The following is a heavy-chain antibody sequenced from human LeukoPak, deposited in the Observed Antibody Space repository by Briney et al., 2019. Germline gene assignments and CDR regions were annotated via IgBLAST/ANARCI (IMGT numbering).Heavy chain of an antibody. CDR2: INPNSGGT. Sequence: ASVKVSCKASGYTFTGYYLHWVRQAPGQGLEWMGWINPNSGGTNYAQKFQGRVTMTTDTSTSTAYMELRSLRSDDTAVYYCARDRYSGSYLPGYWGQGTLVTVSS. D-gene: IGHD1-26*01. CDR3: ARDRYSGSYLPGY. J-gene: IGHJ4*02. V-gene: IGHV1-2*02. CDR1: GYTFTGYY.